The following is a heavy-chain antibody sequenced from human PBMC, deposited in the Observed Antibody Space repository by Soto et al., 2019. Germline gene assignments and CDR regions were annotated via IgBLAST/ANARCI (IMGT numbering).Heavy chain of an antibody. D-gene: IGHD1-26*01. J-gene: IGHJ6*02. CDR2: ISSSGSTI. Sequence: EVQLVESGGGLVQPGGSLRLSCAASGFTFSSYEMNWVRQAPGKGLEWVSYISSSGSTIYYADSVKGRFTISRDNAKNSLYLQMNSLRAEDTAVYYCARDPPRGGSIVGATYYYGMDVWGQGTTVTVSS. CDR1: GFTFSSYE. V-gene: IGHV3-48*03. CDR3: ARDPPRGGSIVGATYYYGMDV.